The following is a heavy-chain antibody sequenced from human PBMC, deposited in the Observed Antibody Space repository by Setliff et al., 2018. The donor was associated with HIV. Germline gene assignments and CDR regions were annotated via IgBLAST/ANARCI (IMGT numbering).Heavy chain of an antibody. J-gene: IGHJ3*02. Sequence: SGPTLVNPTQTLTLTCTFSGFSLRTSGVGVGWIRQPPGKALEWLALIYWNDDKRYSPSLKSRVTITKDTSKNQVVLTMTNMYPVDTATYYCAHTPRFYYDSWSYSLLRGAFDIWGQGTMVTVSS. CDR1: GFSLRTSGVG. CDR3: AHTPRFYYDSWSYSLLRGAFDI. CDR2: IYWNDDK. D-gene: IGHD3-10*01. V-gene: IGHV2-5*01.